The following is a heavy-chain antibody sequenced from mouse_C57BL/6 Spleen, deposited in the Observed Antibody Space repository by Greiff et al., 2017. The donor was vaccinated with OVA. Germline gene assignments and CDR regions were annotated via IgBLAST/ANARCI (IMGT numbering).Heavy chain of an antibody. D-gene: IGHD1-1*01. CDR1: GFTFSDYY. CDR2: INYDGSST. V-gene: IGHV5-16*01. J-gene: IGHJ3*01. Sequence: EVKLQESEGGLVQPGSSMKLSCTASGFTFSDYYIAWVRQVPEKGLEWVANINYDGSSTYYLDSLKSRFIISRDNAKNILYLQMSSLKSEDTATYYCARHYYGSSYEFAYWGQGTLVTVSA. CDR3: ARHYYGSSYEFAY.